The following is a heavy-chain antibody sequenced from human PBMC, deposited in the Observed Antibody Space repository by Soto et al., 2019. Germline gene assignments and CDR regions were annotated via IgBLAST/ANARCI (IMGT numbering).Heavy chain of an antibody. CDR1: GGTFSSYA. Sequence: QVQLVQSGAEVKKPGSSVKVSCRASGGTFSSYAINWARQAPGQGLEWMGGIIPMFGTPNYAQRFQGRVTITADASTSTAYMELRSLRSEDTAVYYCARAGYCISTSCYALDYWGQGTLVTVSS. CDR2: IIPMFGTP. J-gene: IGHJ4*02. D-gene: IGHD2-2*01. V-gene: IGHV1-69*12. CDR3: ARAGYCISTSCYALDY.